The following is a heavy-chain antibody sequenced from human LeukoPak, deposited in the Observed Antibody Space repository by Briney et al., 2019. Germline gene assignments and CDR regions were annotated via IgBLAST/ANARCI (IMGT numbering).Heavy chain of an antibody. CDR2: INSDGSST. CDR3: ARGGYSVYDLGDY. J-gene: IGHJ4*02. D-gene: IGHD5/OR15-5a*01. Sequence: PGGSLRLSCAASGFTFSRYWIHWVRQAPGKGLVWVSRINSDGSSTNYADSVKGRFTISRDNAKNTLYLQMNSLRADDTAVYYCARGGYSVYDLGDYWGQGALVTVSS. V-gene: IGHV3-74*01. CDR1: GFTFSRYW.